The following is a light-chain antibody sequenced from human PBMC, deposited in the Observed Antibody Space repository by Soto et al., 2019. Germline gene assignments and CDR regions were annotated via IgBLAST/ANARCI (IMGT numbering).Light chain of an antibody. Sequence: EVVLTQSPGTLALSPGERATLTCRATQSASTNYLAWYQQKPGQAPRLLIYGASNRATGIPDRFSCSGSGTDFTLTIRRLEPEDCAVYYCQQYDSSRPSYTFGQGTKLEI. J-gene: IGKJ2*01. CDR2: GAS. CDR3: QQYDSSRPSYT. V-gene: IGKV3-20*01. CDR1: QSASTNY.